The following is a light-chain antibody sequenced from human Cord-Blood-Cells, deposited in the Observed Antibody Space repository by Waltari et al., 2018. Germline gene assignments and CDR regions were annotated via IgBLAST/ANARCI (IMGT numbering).Light chain of an antibody. CDR1: SSDVGSYNL. J-gene: IGLJ3*02. CDR3: CSYAGSSTDWV. CDR2: EGS. V-gene: IGLV2-23*01. Sequence: QSALTQPASVSGSPGQSITISCTGTSSDVGSYNLVSWYQQQPGKAPKLMIYEGSKRPSGVSHRFSGAKSGDTASLTISGLHAEDEADYYCCSYAGSSTDWVFGGGTKLTVL.